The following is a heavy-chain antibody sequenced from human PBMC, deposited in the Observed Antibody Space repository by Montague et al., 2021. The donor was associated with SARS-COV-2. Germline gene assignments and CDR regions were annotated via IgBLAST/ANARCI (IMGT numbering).Heavy chain of an antibody. CDR1: GFSFSSYE. J-gene: IGHJ6*02. D-gene: IGHD5-24*01. CDR3: ASDGGIEISDYYYSIDV. Sequence: SLRLSCAASGFSFSSYEMNWVRQAPGKGLEWVSYISSSGSTIYYADSVKGRFTISRDNAKNSLYLQMNSLRADDTAIYYCASDGGIEISDYYYSIDVWGQGTTVTVSS. V-gene: IGHV3-48*03. CDR2: ISSSGSTI.